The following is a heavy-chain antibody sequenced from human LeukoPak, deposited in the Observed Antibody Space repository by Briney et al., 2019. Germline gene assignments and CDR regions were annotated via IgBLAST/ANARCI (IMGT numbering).Heavy chain of an antibody. CDR1: EFTFSSYA. J-gene: IGHJ4*02. D-gene: IGHD3-10*01. Sequence: PGGSLRLSCAASEFTFSSYAMSWVRQAPGKGLEWVSAISGSGGSTYYADSVKGRFTISRDNSKNTLYLQMNSLRAEDTAVYYCAKYYHGSRSYSHLLSDYWGQGTLVTVSS. CDR3: AKYYHGSRSYSHLLSDY. CDR2: ISGSGGST. V-gene: IGHV3-23*01.